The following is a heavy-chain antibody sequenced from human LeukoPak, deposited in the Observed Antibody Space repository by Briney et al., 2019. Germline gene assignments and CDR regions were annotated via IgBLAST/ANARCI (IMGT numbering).Heavy chain of an antibody. V-gene: IGHV4-30-4*01. D-gene: IGHD3-3*01. Sequence: PSETLSLTCTVSGGSISSGDYYWSWIRQPPGKGLEWIGYIYYSGSTYYNPSLKSRVTISVDTSKNQFSLKLSSVTAADTAVYYCARASKDLTSQLRFLEMKNPGYMDVWGKGTTVTVSS. CDR1: GGSISSGDYY. J-gene: IGHJ6*03. CDR2: IYYSGST. CDR3: ARASKDLTSQLRFLEMKNPGYMDV.